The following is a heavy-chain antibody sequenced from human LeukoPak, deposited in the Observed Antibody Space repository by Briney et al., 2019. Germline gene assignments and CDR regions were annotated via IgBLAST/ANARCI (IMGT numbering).Heavy chain of an antibody. J-gene: IGHJ4*02. D-gene: IGHD3-22*01. CDR3: ASNRDYYDSSGAGGLDY. CDR2: TYYSGST. CDR1: GGSISSSSYY. V-gene: IGHV4-39*07. Sequence: SETLSLTCTVSGGSISSSSYYWGWIRQPPGRGLEWIGSTYYSGSTYYNPSLKSRVTISVDTSKNQFSLKLSSVTAADTAVYYCASNRDYYDSSGAGGLDYWGQGTLVTVSS.